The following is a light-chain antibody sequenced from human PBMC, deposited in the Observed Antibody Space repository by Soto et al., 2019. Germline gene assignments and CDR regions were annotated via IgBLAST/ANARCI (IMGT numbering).Light chain of an antibody. CDR1: QSVSSY. CDR3: QQRSNWPIT. Sequence: EIVLTQSPATLSLSPGERATLSCRASQSVSSYLAWYQQKPGQAPRLLIYDASNRATGIPARFSGSGSGTDFTLTISSLEPEDFVLYYCQQRSNWPITFGQGTRLEIK. V-gene: IGKV3-11*01. J-gene: IGKJ5*01. CDR2: DAS.